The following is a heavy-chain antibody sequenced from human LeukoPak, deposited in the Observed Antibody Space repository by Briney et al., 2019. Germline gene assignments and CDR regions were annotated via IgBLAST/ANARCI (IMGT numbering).Heavy chain of an antibody. CDR3: ARVGGYGDYEDY. CDR2: INPSGGGT. D-gene: IGHD4-17*01. V-gene: IGHV1-46*01. CDR1: GYTFTNYY. J-gene: IGHJ4*02. Sequence: ASVKVSCKASGYTFTNYYMHWVRQAPGQGLEWMGIINPSGGGTSYAQKFQGRVTMTRDMSTSTVYMELSSLRSEDTAVYYCARVGGYGDYEDYWGQGTLVTVSS.